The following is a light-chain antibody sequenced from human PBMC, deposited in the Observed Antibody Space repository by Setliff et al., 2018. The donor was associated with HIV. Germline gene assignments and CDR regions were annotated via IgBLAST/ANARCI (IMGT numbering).Light chain of an antibody. CDR1: SSDVGSYNL. CDR3: CSYAGSTTVV. V-gene: IGLV2-23*01. CDR2: EGS. J-gene: IGLJ2*01. Sequence: HSALAQPASVSGSPGQSITISCTGTSSDVGSYNLVSWYQQHPGKAPKLMIYEGSERPSGVSNRFSGSKSGNTASLTISGLQAEDEADYYCCSYAGSTTVVFGGGTKVTVL.